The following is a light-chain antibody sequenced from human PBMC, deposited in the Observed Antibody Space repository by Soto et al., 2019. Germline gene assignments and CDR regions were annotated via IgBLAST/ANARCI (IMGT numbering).Light chain of an antibody. CDR3: SSYTTSGTLV. Sequence: QSALTQPASVSGSPGQSIAISCTGTRSDVGAYNYVSWYQQHPGKAPKLMISEVTNRPSGVSDRFSGSKSGNTASLTISGLQAEDEADYYCSSYTTSGTLVFGGGTKLTVL. CDR1: RSDVGAYNY. CDR2: EVT. V-gene: IGLV2-14*01. J-gene: IGLJ2*01.